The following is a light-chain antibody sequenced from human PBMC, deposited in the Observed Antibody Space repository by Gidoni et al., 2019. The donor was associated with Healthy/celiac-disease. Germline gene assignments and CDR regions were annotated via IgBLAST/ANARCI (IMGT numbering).Light chain of an antibody. V-gene: IGLV2-8*01. J-gene: IGLJ2*01. Sequence: QSALTQPPSASGSPGQSVTISCTGTSSDVGGYNYVSWYQQHPGKAPKPMIYEVSKRPSGVPDRFFGSKSGNTASLTVSGLQAEDEADYYCSSYAGSNTVVFGGGTKLTVL. CDR1: SSDVGGYNY. CDR2: EVS. CDR3: SSYAGSNTVV.